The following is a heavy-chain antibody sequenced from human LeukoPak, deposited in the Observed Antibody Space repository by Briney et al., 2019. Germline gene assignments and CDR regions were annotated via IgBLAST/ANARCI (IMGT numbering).Heavy chain of an antibody. CDR3: ARGWQDAPFDY. CDR2: IIPIFGTA. V-gene: IGHV1-69*05. CDR1: GGTFSSYA. Sequence: SVKVSCKASGGTFSSYAISWVRQAPGQGLEWMGGIIPIFGTANYAQKFQGRVTMTRDMSTSTVYMELSSLRSEDTAVYYCARGWQDAPFDYWGQGTLVTVSS. J-gene: IGHJ4*02.